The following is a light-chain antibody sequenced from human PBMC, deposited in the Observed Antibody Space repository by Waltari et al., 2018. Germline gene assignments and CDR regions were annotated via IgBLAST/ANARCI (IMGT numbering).Light chain of an antibody. J-gene: IGKJ2*01. Sequence: DIQMTQSPSTLSASIGDRVTFTCRASQSINSWLAWYQQKPGKAPKLLIYKVSNLDSGVPSRFSGSGSGTEFTVTISSLQPDDLATYYCQQYDSFPYTFGQGTKLEIK. CDR2: KVS. V-gene: IGKV1-5*03. CDR1: QSINSW. CDR3: QQYDSFPYT.